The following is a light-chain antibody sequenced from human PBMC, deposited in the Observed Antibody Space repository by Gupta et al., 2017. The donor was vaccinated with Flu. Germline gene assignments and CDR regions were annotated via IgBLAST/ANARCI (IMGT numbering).Light chain of an antibody. CDR2: DDD. Sequence: PGQTARISCGGSDIGRKSVHWDLRRPGQAPLLVVHDDDDRPSGIPERVSGSKSGNTATLTLSRVEAGDEADYYCQVWDSNSGRVFGGGTKLTVL. CDR3: QVWDSNSGRV. CDR1: DIGRKS. J-gene: IGLJ3*02. V-gene: IGLV3-21*02.